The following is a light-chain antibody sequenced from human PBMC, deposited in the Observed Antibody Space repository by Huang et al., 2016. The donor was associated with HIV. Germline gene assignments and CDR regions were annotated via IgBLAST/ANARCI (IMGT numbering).Light chain of an antibody. J-gene: IGKJ2*01. Sequence: EIVLPQSPGTLSVSPGGRDTLSCRASQSVASAHLAGYQNTPGQPPRLLNYGTSSRAPGIAGWCSGSGSGTDFTISITRLEPEDVVVYYCQQYGTSPYNFGQGTKLEIK. CDR1: QSVASAH. V-gene: IGKV3-20*01. CDR2: GTS. CDR3: QQYGTSPYN.